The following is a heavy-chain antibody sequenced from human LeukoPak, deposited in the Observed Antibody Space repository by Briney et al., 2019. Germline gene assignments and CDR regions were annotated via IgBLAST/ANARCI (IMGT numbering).Heavy chain of an antibody. CDR2: FDPEDGET. CDR3: AMAPFYDSSGYNLDY. Sequence: APVKVSCKVSGYTLTELTMHWVRQAPGKGLEWMGGFDPEDGETIYAQKFQGRVTMTEDTSTDTANMELSSLRSEDTAVYYCAMAPFYDSSGYNLDYWGQGTLVTVSS. D-gene: IGHD3-22*01. V-gene: IGHV1-24*01. CDR1: GYTLTELT. J-gene: IGHJ4*02.